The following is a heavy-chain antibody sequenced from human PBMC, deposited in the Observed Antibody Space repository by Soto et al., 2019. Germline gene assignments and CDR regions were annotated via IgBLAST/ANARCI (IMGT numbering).Heavy chain of an antibody. J-gene: IGHJ4*02. CDR2: IYPGDSDT. Sequence: GESLKISCKGSGYSFTSYWIGWVRQMPGKGLEWMGIIYPGDSDTRYSPSFQGQVTISADKSISTAYLQWSSLKASDTAMYYCARLGGSGSYFRLPFDYWGQGTLVTVSS. V-gene: IGHV5-51*03. CDR3: ARLGGSGSYFRLPFDY. D-gene: IGHD3-10*01. CDR1: GYSFTSYW.